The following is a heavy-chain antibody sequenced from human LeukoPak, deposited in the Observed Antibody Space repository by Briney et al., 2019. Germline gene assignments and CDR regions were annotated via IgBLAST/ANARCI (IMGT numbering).Heavy chain of an antibody. CDR3: VRDLVFVWTPGDDFDF. V-gene: IGHV3-74*01. D-gene: IGHD3-16*01. J-gene: IGHJ4*02. Sequence: PGGSLRPSCAASGFAFSAYWMHWVRQAPGKGLEWVARINEDATTISYADSVKGRFIISRDNTKKSLYLQMNNLSAEDTAVYYCVRDLVFVWTPGDDFDFWGQGTLVIASS. CDR2: INEDATTI. CDR1: GFAFSAYW.